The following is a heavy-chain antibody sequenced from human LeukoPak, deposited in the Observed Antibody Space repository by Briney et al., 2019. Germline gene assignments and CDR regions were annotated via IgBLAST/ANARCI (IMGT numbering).Heavy chain of an antibody. CDR1: GGSISSSSYY. Sequence: SETLSLTCTVSGGSISSSSYYWGWIRQPPGKGLEWIGSIYYSGSTYYNPSLKSRVTISVDTSKDQFSLKLSSVTAADTAVYYCARGEAAAGTLYWGQGTLVTVSS. CDR3: ARGEAAAGTLY. J-gene: IGHJ4*02. V-gene: IGHV4-39*01. D-gene: IGHD6-13*01. CDR2: IYYSGST.